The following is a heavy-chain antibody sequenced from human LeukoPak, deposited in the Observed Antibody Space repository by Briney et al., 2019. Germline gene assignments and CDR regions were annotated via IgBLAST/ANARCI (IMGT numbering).Heavy chain of an antibody. Sequence: SETLSLTCTVSGGSISSSSYYWGWIRQPPGKGLEWIGSIYYSGSTYYNPSLKSRVTISVDTSKNQFSLKLSSVTAADTAVYYCARGRDVLLWFGELLYQPNWFDPWGQGTLVTVSS. V-gene: IGHV4-39*07. CDR2: IYYSGST. CDR3: ARGRDVLLWFGELLYQPNWFDP. CDR1: GGSISSSSYY. J-gene: IGHJ5*02. D-gene: IGHD3-10*01.